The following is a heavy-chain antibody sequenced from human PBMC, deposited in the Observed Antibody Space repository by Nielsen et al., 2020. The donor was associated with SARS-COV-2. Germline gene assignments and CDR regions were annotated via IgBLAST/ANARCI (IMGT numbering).Heavy chain of an antibody. CDR1: GGSVSSGSYY. CDR3: ARAPIGYYYYYMDV. Sequence: SETLSLTCTVSGGSVSSGSYYWSWIRQPPGKGLEWIGYIYYSGSTNYNPSLKSRVTISVDTSKNQFSLKLSSVTAADTAVYYCARAPIGYYYYYMDVWGKGTTVTVSS. V-gene: IGHV4-61*01. CDR2: IYYSGST. J-gene: IGHJ6*03.